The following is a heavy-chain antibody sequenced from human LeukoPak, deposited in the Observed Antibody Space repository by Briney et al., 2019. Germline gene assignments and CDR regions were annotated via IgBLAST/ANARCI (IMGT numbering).Heavy chain of an antibody. CDR3: ARSTSVHYLSDY. CDR2: IYAGDSDT. J-gene: IGHJ4*02. Sequence: GESLKISCKGSGYSFISYSIGWVRQMPGKGLEWMGIIYAGDSDTRYSPSFQGQVTMSVDKSITTAYLQWSSLKASDTAMYFCARSTSVHYLSDYWGQGTLVTVSS. V-gene: IGHV5-51*01. D-gene: IGHD3-10*01. CDR1: GYSFISYS.